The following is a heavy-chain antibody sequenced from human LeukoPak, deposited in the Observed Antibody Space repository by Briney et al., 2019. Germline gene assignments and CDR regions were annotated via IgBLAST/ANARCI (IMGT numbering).Heavy chain of an antibody. Sequence: SKTLSLTCAVYGGSFSGYYWSWIRQPPGKGLEWIGEINHSGSTNYNPSLKSRVTISVDTSKNQFSLKLSSVTAADTAVYYCARARGPVVPAYRYFDYWGQGTLVTVSS. J-gene: IGHJ4*02. CDR1: GGSFSGYY. CDR2: INHSGST. D-gene: IGHD2-2*01. V-gene: IGHV4-34*01. CDR3: ARARGPVVPAYRYFDY.